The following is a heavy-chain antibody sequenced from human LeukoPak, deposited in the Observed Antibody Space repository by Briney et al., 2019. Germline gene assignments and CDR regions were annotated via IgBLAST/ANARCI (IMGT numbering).Heavy chain of an antibody. CDR1: GGSISSYY. V-gene: IGHV4-4*07. Sequence: PSETLSLTCTVSGGSISSYYWSWLRQPAGKGLEWIGRIYTSGSTNYNPSLKSRVTMSVDTSKNQFSLKLSSVTAADTAVYYCARDLSPAYYDFWSGYIHWGQGTLVTVSS. CDR3: ARDLSPAYYDFWSGYIH. J-gene: IGHJ4*02. CDR2: IYTSGST. D-gene: IGHD3-3*01.